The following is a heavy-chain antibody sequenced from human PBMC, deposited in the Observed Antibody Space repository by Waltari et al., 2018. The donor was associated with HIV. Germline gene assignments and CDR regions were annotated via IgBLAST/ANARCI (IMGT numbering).Heavy chain of an antibody. CDR1: GGPLVPPTS. V-gene: IGHV4-4*02. D-gene: IGHD3-10*02. CDR2: MDPVGNR. CDR3: TRDLFGAEETTVGTSAAGDH. J-gene: IGHJ4*02. Sequence: QVHLRASGPGLVKPSDPLSLTCPVPGGPLVPPTSWTWVRPTPTTALEWTGEMDPVGNRNYNPSRWGRVALSIDRSKNQFFLTLTSVTAADTAIYFCTRDLFGAEETTVGTSAAGDHWGRGLVVSVSA.